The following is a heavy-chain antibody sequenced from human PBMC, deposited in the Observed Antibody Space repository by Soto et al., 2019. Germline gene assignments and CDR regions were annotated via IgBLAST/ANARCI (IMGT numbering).Heavy chain of an antibody. D-gene: IGHD3-10*01. V-gene: IGHV3-9*01. Sequence: EVQLVESGGGSVHPGRSLRLSCAASGFTFDDYAMHWVRQVPGKGLEWVARINWNSDYIAYADSVKGRFTVSRDNAKTPLFLKMDSLGAGDRAFYYCAKEYYAGRGGGGGLHALDVWGQGTVVTVSS. CDR3: AKEYYAGRGGGGGLHALDV. CDR2: INWNSDYI. CDR1: GFTFDDYA. J-gene: IGHJ3*01.